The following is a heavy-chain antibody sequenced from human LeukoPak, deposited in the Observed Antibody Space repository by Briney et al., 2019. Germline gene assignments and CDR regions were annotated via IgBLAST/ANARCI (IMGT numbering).Heavy chain of an antibody. V-gene: IGHV4-39*07. Sequence: SETLSLTCTVSGGSISSSSYYWGWIRQPPGKGLEWLESIYYSGNTYYNPSLKSRVTISVDTSKNQFSLKLSSVTAADTAVYYCARVHCSSTSCYPLFDSWGQGTLVTVSS. D-gene: IGHD2-2*01. CDR3: ARVHCSSTSCYPLFDS. J-gene: IGHJ4*02. CDR2: IYYSGNT. CDR1: GGSISSSSYY.